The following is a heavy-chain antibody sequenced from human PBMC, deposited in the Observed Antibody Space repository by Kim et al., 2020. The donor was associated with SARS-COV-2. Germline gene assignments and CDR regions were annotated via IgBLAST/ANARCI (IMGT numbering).Heavy chain of an antibody. Sequence: SVKVSCKASGGTFSSYAISWVRQAPGQGLEWMGGIIPIFGTANYAQKFQGRVTITADESTSTAYMDLSSLRSEDTAVYYCARDNFAKPLVGASAGYYYYGMDVWGQGTTVTVSS. CDR1: GGTFSSYA. CDR3: ARDNFAKPLVGASAGYYYYGMDV. CDR2: IIPIFGTA. J-gene: IGHJ6*02. D-gene: IGHD1-26*01. V-gene: IGHV1-69*13.